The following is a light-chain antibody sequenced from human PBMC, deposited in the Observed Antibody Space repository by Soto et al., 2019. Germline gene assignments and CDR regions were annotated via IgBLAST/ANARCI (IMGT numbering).Light chain of an antibody. V-gene: IGKV3-20*01. CDR3: QQYGSSPTYT. CDR1: QSVSSSY. CDR2: GSS. Sequence: EIVLTQSPGTLSLSPGERATLSCRVSQSVSSSYLAWYQQKPGQATRLLIYGSSSRATGIANRFSGSGSGTDFTLTISRLEPEDFGVYYCQQYGSSPTYTFGQGTKLEIK. J-gene: IGKJ2*01.